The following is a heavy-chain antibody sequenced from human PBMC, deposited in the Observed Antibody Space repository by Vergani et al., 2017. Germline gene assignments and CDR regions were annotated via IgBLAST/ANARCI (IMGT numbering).Heavy chain of an antibody. CDR1: GYTFTSYG. V-gene: IGHV1-18*01. J-gene: IGHJ4*02. D-gene: IGHD3-3*01. CDR3: AGDAPGSVIFGVTLNRGNGPFDY. Sequence: QVQLVQSGAEVKKPGASVKVSCKASGYTFTSYGISWVRQAPGQGLEWMGWISAYNGNTTYAQTLQGRVTMTTDTSTGTAYMELRSLRSEYTAVYYCAGDAPGSVIFGVTLNRGNGPFDYWGQGTLVTVSS. CDR2: ISAYNGNT.